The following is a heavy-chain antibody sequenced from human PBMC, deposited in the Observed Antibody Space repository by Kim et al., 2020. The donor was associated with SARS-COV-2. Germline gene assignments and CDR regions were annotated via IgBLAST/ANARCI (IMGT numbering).Heavy chain of an antibody. J-gene: IGHJ4*02. Sequence: ASVKVSCKASGYTFTSYGISWVRQAPGQGLEWMGWISAYNSNTNYAQKLPGRVTMTTDTSTSTAYVELRSLRSDDTAVYYCVRDYYGSGSYYDYWGQGTLVTVSS. V-gene: IGHV1-18*01. CDR2: ISAYNSNT. D-gene: IGHD3-10*01. CDR3: VRDYYGSGSYYDY. CDR1: GYTFTSYG.